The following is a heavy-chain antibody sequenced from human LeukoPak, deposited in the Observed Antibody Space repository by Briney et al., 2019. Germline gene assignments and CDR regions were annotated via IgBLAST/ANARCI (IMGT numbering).Heavy chain of an antibody. Sequence: PGGSLRLSCAASGFTFDDYAMHWVRQAPGKGLEWVSGISWNSGSIGYADSVKGRFTISRDNAKNSLYLQMNSLIPEDMALYYCAKGSCSSTNCYLSAYWGQGTLVTVSS. V-gene: IGHV3-9*03. D-gene: IGHD2-2*01. CDR3: AKGSCSSTNCYLSAY. J-gene: IGHJ4*02. CDR1: GFTFDDYA. CDR2: ISWNSGSI.